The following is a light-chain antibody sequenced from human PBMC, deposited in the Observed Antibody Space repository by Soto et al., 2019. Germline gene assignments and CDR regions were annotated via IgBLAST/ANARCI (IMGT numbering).Light chain of an antibody. Sequence: EIVLTQSPGTLSLSPGERATLSCRASQSVSSNYIAWYQQKPGHAPRLLIYLASSRATGIPDRFSGSGSGTGFTLTITRQEPEDFAVYYCQQFATTPLTFGGGTKVE. CDR1: QSVSSNY. CDR3: QQFATTPLT. V-gene: IGKV3-20*01. J-gene: IGKJ4*01. CDR2: LAS.